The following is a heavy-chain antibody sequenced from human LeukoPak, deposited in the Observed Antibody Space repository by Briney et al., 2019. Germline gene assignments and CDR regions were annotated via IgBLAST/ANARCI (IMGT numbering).Heavy chain of an antibody. CDR3: ARDPIGSRWPYYFDY. V-gene: IGHV1-3*01. CDR1: GYTFTTYA. D-gene: IGHD2-15*01. J-gene: IGHJ4*02. Sequence: ASVKVSCMASGYTFTTYAMHWVRQAPGQRREWMGWINAGNGNTKYSQKFQARVTITRDTSASTAYMELSSLRSEDTAVYYCARDPIGSRWPYYFDYWGQGTLVTVSS. CDR2: INAGNGNT.